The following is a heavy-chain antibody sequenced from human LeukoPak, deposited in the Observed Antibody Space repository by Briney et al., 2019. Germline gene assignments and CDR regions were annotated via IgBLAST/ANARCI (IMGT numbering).Heavy chain of an antibody. J-gene: IGHJ4*02. CDR1: GFTFSSYG. V-gene: IGHV3-30*18. Sequence: GRSLRLSCAASGFTFSSYGMHWVRQAPGKGLEWVAVISYDGSNKYYADSVKGRFTISRDNSKNTLYLQMNSLRAEDTAVYYCAKDRGYSNYYFDYWGPGTLVTVSS. D-gene: IGHD4-11*01. CDR3: AKDRGYSNYYFDY. CDR2: ISYDGSNK.